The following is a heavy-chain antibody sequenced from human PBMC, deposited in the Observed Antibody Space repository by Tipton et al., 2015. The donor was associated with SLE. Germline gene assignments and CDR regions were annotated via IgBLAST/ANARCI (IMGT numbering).Heavy chain of an antibody. V-gene: IGHV3-7*01. D-gene: IGHD1-26*01. J-gene: IGHJ4*02. CDR1: GFTFSSYW. CDR2: IKQDGSEK. Sequence: SLRLSCAASGFTFSSYWMSWVRQAPGKGLEWVANIKQDGSEKYYVDSVKGRFTISRYNAKNSLYLQMNSLRAEDTAVYYCAREAYSGSYFDYWGQGTLVTVSS. CDR3: AREAYSGSYFDY.